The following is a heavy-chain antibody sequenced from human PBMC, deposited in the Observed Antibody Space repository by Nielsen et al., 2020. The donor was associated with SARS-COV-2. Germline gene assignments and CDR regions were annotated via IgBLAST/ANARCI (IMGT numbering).Heavy chain of an antibody. Sequence: SETLSLTCAVYGGSFSGYSWTWIRQPPGKGLEWIGEINHSGSTNYNPSLKSRVTISVDTSNNQFSLKLSSVTAADTAVYYCARLGFCSSTKCYGLNYWGQGTLVTVSS. J-gene: IGHJ4*02. D-gene: IGHD2-2*01. CDR2: INHSGST. CDR1: GGSFSGYS. V-gene: IGHV4-34*01. CDR3: ARLGFCSSTKCYGLNY.